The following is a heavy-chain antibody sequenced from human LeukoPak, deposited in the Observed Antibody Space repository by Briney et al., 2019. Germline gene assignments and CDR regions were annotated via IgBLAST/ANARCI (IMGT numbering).Heavy chain of an antibody. CDR2: IYYSGST. CDR1: GGSISSSSYY. J-gene: IGHJ4*02. D-gene: IGHD5-18*01. CDR3: ARQGYSYGNFDY. Sequence: SETLSLTCTVSGGSISSSSYYWGWIRQPPGKGLGWIGSIYYSGSTYYNPSLKSRVTISVDTSKNQFSLKLSSVTAADTAVYYCARQGYSYGNFDYWGQGTLVTVSS. V-gene: IGHV4-39*01.